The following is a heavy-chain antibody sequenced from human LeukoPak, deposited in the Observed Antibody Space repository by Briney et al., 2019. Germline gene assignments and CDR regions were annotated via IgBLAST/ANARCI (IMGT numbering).Heavy chain of an antibody. Sequence: SETLSLTCTVSGGSISSYYWSWIRQPPGKGLEWIGYIYYSGSTNYNPSLKSRVTISVDTSKNQFSLKLSSVTAADTAVYYCARAVSWTDYYYYMDVWGKGTTVTVSS. J-gene: IGHJ6*03. CDR1: GGSISSYY. D-gene: IGHD6-13*01. CDR3: ARAVSWTDYYYYMDV. V-gene: IGHV4-59*01. CDR2: IYYSGST.